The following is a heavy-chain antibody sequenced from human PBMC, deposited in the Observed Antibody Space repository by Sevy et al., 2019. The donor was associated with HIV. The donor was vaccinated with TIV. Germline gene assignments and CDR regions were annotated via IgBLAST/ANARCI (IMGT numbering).Heavy chain of an antibody. D-gene: IGHD3-10*01. CDR2: INHSGST. CDR1: GGSFSGYY. Sequence: SETLSLTCAVYGGSFSGYYWSWIRQPPGKGLEWIGEINHSGSTNYNPSLKSRVTISVDTSKNQFSLKLSSVTAADTAVYYSARGGGTMVRGVRRGGYFDYWGQGTLVTVSS. CDR3: ARGGGTMVRGVRRGGYFDY. V-gene: IGHV4-34*01. J-gene: IGHJ4*02.